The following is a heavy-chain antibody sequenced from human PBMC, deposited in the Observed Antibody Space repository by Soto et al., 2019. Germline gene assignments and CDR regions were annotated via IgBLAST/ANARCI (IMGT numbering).Heavy chain of an antibody. Sequence: QVQLMQSGAEVKKPGASVKVSCKASRNTFTGYGISWVRQAPGQGLEWMGWISAYNGNTNYAQKLQGRVTMTTDSSMRTAYMELRSLRSDDTAVYYCARSGGGGAAFNWFDTWGQGTLVTVSS. J-gene: IGHJ5*02. CDR3: ARSGGGGAAFNWFDT. CDR2: ISAYNGNT. V-gene: IGHV1-18*04. D-gene: IGHD3-16*01. CDR1: RNTFTGYG.